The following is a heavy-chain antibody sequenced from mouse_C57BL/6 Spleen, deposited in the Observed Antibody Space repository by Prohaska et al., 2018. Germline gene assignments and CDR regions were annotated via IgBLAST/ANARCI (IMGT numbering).Heavy chain of an antibody. D-gene: IGHD2-1*01. Sequence: QLQRMESGAGLVAPSQSLSITCNVSGFSLNSYGVHWVHQHPGKVIEWLLVIWSVGITTYNSALKARLSISKDKSKSLFFLRMSCLQTDDTVIHYCPRHGCNYGSYAMDSGGQGTSVTVSA. CDR3: PRHGCNYGSYAMDS. CDR2: IWSVGIT. V-gene: IGHV2-6-1*01. J-gene: IGHJ4*01. CDR1: GFSLNSYG.